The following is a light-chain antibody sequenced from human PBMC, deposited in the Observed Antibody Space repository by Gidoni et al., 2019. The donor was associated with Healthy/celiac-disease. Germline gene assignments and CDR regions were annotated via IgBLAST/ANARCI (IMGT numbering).Light chain of an antibody. V-gene: IGLV1-51*01. CDR2: YNN. CDR1: SSHMGNNY. CDR3: GTGDSSLSAGE. Sequence: SVLTQPPSVSAAPGQKVTISCSGISSHMGNNYVSWYQQLPGTAPKLLIYYNNKRPSGSPDRFSGSKSGTSATLGITGLQTGDEADYYGGTGDSSLSAGEFGGGTKLTVL. J-gene: IGLJ2*01.